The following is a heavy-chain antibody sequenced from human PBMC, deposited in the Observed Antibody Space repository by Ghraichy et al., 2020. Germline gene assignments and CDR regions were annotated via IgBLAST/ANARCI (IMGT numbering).Heavy chain of an antibody. CDR3: ARGEGQLADFDY. Sequence: SETLSLTCSVSGYSISSGYYWGWIRQPPGKGLEWIGSIYHSGSTNYNPSLRSRVTISVDTSKNQFSLKVSSVTAADTAVFYCARGEGQLADFDYWGQGTLVTVSS. V-gene: IGHV4-38-2*02. CDR2: IYHSGST. CDR1: GYSISSGYY. D-gene: IGHD6-6*01. J-gene: IGHJ4*02.